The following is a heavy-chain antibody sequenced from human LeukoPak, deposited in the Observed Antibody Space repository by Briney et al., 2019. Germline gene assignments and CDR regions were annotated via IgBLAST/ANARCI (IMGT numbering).Heavy chain of an antibody. V-gene: IGHV3-21*01. Sequence: PGGSLRLSCAASGFTFSSYSMNWVCQAPGKRLEWVSSISSSSSYIYYADSVKGRFTISRDNAKNSLYLQMNSLRAEDTAVYYCARDRGGKIAARVDYWGQGTLVTVSS. CDR3: ARDRGGKIAARVDY. CDR1: GFTFSSYS. D-gene: IGHD6-6*01. J-gene: IGHJ4*02. CDR2: ISSSSSYI.